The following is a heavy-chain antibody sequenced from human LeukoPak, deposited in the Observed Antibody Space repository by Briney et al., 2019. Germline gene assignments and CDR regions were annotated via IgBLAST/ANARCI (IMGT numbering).Heavy chain of an antibody. D-gene: IGHD4-17*01. CDR1: GFTFSGSA. Sequence: GGSLRLSCAPSGFTFSGSAMPWVRQASGKGLEWVGRIRSKANSYATAYAASVKGRFTISRDDSKNTAYLQMNSLKTEDTAVYYCTRHTVTTVTWGQGTLVTVSS. V-gene: IGHV3-73*01. J-gene: IGHJ5*02. CDR2: IRSKANSYAT. CDR3: TRHTVTTVT.